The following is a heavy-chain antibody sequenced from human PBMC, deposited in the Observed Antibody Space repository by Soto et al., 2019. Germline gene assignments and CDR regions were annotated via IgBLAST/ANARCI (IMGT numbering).Heavy chain of an antibody. CDR2: INPGDGTT. D-gene: IGHD1-7*01. Sequence: GASVKVSCKASGYTFTSYFMLWVRQAPGQGVEWMGIINPGDGTTSYAQKFQGRVTITRDTSTSTVYMDLSSLRSEDTFVYDCERSLQLRKGWSFDYWGQGTPVTVSS. CDR1: GYTFTSYF. J-gene: IGHJ4*02. CDR3: ERSLQLRKGWSFDY. V-gene: IGHV1-46*01.